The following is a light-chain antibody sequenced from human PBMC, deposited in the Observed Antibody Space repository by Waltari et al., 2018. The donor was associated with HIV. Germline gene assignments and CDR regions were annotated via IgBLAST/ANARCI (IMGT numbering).Light chain of an antibody. J-gene: IGLJ2*01. V-gene: IGLV3-27*01. CDR1: LLARKY. Sequence: SYELTQPSSVSVSPGQTARHTCSGALLARKYIRWFQHKPGQAPLLIIYKDDVRPEGIPDRFSGSSSGTTVTLTITGAQADDEADYYCYSATDDIQVFGGGTRLSVL. CDR2: KDD. CDR3: YSATDDIQV.